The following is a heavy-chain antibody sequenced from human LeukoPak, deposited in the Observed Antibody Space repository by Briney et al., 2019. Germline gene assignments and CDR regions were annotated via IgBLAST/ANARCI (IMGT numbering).Heavy chain of an antibody. D-gene: IGHD6-13*01. CDR1: GFIFSFYA. V-gene: IGHV3-11*01. CDR2: ISSSGSTI. J-gene: IGHJ6*03. CDR3: ARDPYSSSWYAHYYYYMDV. Sequence: AGGSLRLSCAAPGFIFSFYAMSWIRQAPEKGLEWVSYISSSGSTIYYADSVKGRFTISRDNAKNSLYLQMNSLRAEDTAVYYCARDPYSSSWYAHYYYYMDVWGKGTTVTISS.